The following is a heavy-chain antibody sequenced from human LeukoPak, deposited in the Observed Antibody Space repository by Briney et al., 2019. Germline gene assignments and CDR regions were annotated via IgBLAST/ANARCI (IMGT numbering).Heavy chain of an antibody. J-gene: IGHJ3*02. CDR3: ARGSCIAVAVDAFDI. V-gene: IGHV1-2*02. Sequence: GASVKVSCKASGYTFTGYYMHWVRQAPGQGLEWMGWINPNSGGTNYAQKFQGRVTMTRDTSISTAYMELSRLRSDDTAVYYCARGSCIAVAVDAFDIWGQGTMVTVSS. D-gene: IGHD6-19*01. CDR2: INPNSGGT. CDR1: GYTFTGYY.